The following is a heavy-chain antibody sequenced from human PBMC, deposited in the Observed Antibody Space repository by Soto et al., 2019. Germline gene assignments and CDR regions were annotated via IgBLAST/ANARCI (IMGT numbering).Heavy chain of an antibody. CDR2: INAGNGNT. J-gene: IGHJ5*02. D-gene: IGHD3-3*01. CDR3: ARTYDYDFSPDDYLAAWFDP. V-gene: IGHV1-3*01. Sequence: ASVKVSCKASGYTFTSYAMHWVRQAPGQRLEWMGWINAGNGNTKYSQKFQGRVTITRDTSASTAYMELSSLRSEDTAVYYCARTYDYDFSPDDYLAAWFDPWGQGTLVTVSS. CDR1: GYTFTSYA.